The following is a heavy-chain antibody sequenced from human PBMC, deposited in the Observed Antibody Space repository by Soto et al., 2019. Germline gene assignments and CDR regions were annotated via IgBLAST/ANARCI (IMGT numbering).Heavy chain of an antibody. CDR2: ISYTGSA. J-gene: IGHJ4*02. CDR1: GGSIRGSY. D-gene: IGHD6-19*01. Sequence: SETLSLTCSVSGGSIRGSYCSWIRQPPEKGLEWIASISYTGSATHNPSLKSRVSVSVDTTENQCSLKLTSVTAADTATYYCATGGGWLQNSNLRGLYFDYWGQGALVTVSS. CDR3: ATGGGWLQNSNLRGLYFDY. V-gene: IGHV4-59*01.